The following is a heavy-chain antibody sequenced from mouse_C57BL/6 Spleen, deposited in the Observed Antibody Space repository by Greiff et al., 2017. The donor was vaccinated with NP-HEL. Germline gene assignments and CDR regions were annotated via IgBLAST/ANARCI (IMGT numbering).Heavy chain of an antibody. Sequence: EVQLQQSGAELVRPGASVKLSCTASGFNIKDAYMHWVKQRPEQGLEWIGWIDPENGDTEYASKFQGKATITADTSSNTAYLQLSSLTSEDTAVYYCTTANYYGSNYAMDYWGQGTSVTVSS. V-gene: IGHV14-4*01. CDR2: IDPENGDT. CDR1: GFNIKDAY. CDR3: TTANYYGSNYAMDY. J-gene: IGHJ4*01. D-gene: IGHD1-1*01.